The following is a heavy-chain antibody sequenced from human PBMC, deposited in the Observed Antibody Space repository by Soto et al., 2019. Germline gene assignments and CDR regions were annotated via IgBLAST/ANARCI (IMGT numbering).Heavy chain of an antibody. CDR2: INHSGST. Sequence: QVQLQQWGAGLFTPSETLSLTCAVYGGCFSGDYWRWIRQPPVKGVEWIGEINHSGSTNYNPSLKSRCTISGDTSKNQCSRKLSSVTAADTAVDYCARGSKGGLGRPLDYWGQGTLVTVSS. V-gene: IGHV4-34*01. CDR1: GGCFSGDY. D-gene: IGHD2-15*01. J-gene: IGHJ4*02. CDR3: ARGSKGGLGRPLDY.